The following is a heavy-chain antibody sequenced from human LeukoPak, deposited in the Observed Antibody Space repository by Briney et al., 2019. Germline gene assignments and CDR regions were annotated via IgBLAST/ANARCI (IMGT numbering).Heavy chain of an antibody. J-gene: IGHJ3*02. V-gene: IGHV3-23*01. CDR1: GFTFSSYA. Sequence: GGSLRLSCAAYGFTFSSYAMSWVRQAPGEGLEWVSGISGSGGSTYYADSVKGRFTISRDNSKNTLYLQMNSLRAEDTAVYYCAKAFTVTIDAFDIWGQGTMVTVSS. CDR3: AKAFTVTIDAFDI. CDR2: ISGSGGST. D-gene: IGHD4-17*01.